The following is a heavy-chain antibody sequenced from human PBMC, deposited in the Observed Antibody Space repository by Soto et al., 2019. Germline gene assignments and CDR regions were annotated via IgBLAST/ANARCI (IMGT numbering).Heavy chain of an antibody. J-gene: IGHJ4*02. CDR3: AKDRFYGSGSYTVFDY. V-gene: IGHV3-23*01. CDR1: GFTFHNYA. Sequence: EVQLLESGGGLVQPGGSLRLSCAASGFTFHNYAMSWVRQAPEKGLEWVSAISGSGGSTYYADSVKGRFTISRDNSKNTLYLKMNSLRAEYTAVYYCAKDRFYGSGSYTVFDYWGQGTLVTVSS. D-gene: IGHD3-10*01. CDR2: ISGSGGST.